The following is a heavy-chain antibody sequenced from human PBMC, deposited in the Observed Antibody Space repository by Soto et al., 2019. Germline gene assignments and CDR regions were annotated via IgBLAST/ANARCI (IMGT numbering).Heavy chain of an antibody. J-gene: IGHJ4*02. CDR1: GFTFSNYV. CDR3: AKEDVGGYYYSCL. V-gene: IGHV3-23*01. CDR2: ISNSGGST. D-gene: IGHD1-26*01. Sequence: EVPLLESGGGLVQPGGSLRISCAASGFTFSNYVMSWVRQAPGKGLEWVSSISNSGGSTYYADSVKGRFTISRDNSKNTLYLQMNSLRAEDTAVYYCAKEDVGGYYYSCLWGRGALVTVSS.